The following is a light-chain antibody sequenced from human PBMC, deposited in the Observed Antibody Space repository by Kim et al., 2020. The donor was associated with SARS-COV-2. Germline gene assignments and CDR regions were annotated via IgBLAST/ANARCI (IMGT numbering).Light chain of an antibody. CDR1: TGAGTSGYQ. CDR2: STS. J-gene: IGLJ2*01. Sequence: GGTVTLTRASRTGAGTSGYQPNWFPQKPGQAPRALIYSTSHQPSRTPAPFSGSLLGGKAALTLSGVQPEDEAEYYCLLYYGGAQRVFGGGTQLTVL. V-gene: IGLV7-43*01. CDR3: LLYYGGAQRV.